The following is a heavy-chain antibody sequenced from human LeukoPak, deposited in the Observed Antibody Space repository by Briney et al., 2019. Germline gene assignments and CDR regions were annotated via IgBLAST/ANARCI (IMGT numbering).Heavy chain of an antibody. CDR1: GFTFGNFW. J-gene: IGHJ3*02. CDR2: IKHDGSEK. CDR3: ARDGSGYDDAFDI. D-gene: IGHD3-10*01. Sequence: GGSLRLSCAASGFTFGNFWMTWVRQAPGKGLEWVANIKHDGSEKYYVDSVKGRFTISRDNAKNSLYLQMNSLRAEDTAVYYCARDGSGYDDAFDIWGQGTMVTVSS. V-gene: IGHV3-7*01.